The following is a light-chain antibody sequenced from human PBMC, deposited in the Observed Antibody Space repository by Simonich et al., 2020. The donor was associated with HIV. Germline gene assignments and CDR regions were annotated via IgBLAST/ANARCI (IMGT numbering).Light chain of an antibody. CDR3: QQSYSTPRT. CDR1: QDISSA. V-gene: IGKV1-39*01. J-gene: IGKJ1*01. Sequence: IQLTQSPSSLSASVGDRVTITCRASQDISSALAWYQQKPGKAPKHLIDAACSLQSGLPSRFSGSRSGTDFTLTISSLQPEDFAPYFCQQSYSTPRTFGQGTKVEIK. CDR2: AAC.